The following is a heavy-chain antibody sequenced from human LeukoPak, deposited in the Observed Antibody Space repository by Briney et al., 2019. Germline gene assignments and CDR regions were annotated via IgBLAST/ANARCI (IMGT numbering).Heavy chain of an antibody. Sequence: SVKVSCKASGGTFSSYAISWVRQAPGQGLEWMGGIIPIFGTANYAQKFQGRVTISTDESTSTAYMELSSLRSEDTAVYYCARDMGSSIAARPSAFDIWGQGTMVTVSS. CDR1: GGTFSSYA. CDR2: IIPIFGTA. D-gene: IGHD6-6*01. J-gene: IGHJ3*02. V-gene: IGHV1-69*05. CDR3: ARDMGSSIAARPSAFDI.